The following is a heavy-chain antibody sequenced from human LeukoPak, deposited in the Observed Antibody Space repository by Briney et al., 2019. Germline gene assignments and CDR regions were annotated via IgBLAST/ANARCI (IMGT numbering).Heavy chain of an antibody. CDR3: ARDPLYDILTGYYKELKSNAFDI. Sequence: ASVKVSCKASGYTFTSYGISWVRQAPGQGLEWMGWISAYNGNTNYAQKLQGRVTMTTDTSTSTAYMELRSLRSDDTAVYYCARDPLYDILTGYYKELKSNAFDIWGQGTMVTVSS. J-gene: IGHJ3*02. CDR2: ISAYNGNT. CDR1: GYTFTSYG. D-gene: IGHD3-9*01. V-gene: IGHV1-18*01.